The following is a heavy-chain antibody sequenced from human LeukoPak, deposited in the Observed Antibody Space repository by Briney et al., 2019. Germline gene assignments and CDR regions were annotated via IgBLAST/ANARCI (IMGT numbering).Heavy chain of an antibody. CDR2: ISSSSGLI. D-gene: IGHD3-16*01. J-gene: IGHJ4*02. CDR3: AREPGDSFDY. V-gene: IGHV3-48*01. CDR1: GFTFSSYN. Sequence: GGSLRLSCAASGFTFSSYNMNWVRQAPGKGLEWVSYISSSSGLIYYADSVSRRFTISRNNAKNSLYLQMNNLRAEDTAVYYCAREPGDSFDYWGQGTLVTVSS.